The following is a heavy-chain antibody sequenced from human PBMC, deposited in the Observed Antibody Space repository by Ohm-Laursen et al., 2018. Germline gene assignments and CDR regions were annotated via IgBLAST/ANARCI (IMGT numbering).Heavy chain of an antibody. D-gene: IGHD6-13*01. Sequence: SSLRLSCSASGFTFSSYCLTWVRQAPGKGLEWVAVISYDGSNKYYADSVKGRFTISRDNSKNTLYLQMNSLRAEDTAVYYCAKGPGIAAAGEYFDYWGQGTLVTVSS. CDR3: AKGPGIAAAGEYFDY. CDR2: ISYDGSNK. V-gene: IGHV3-30*18. J-gene: IGHJ4*02. CDR1: GFTFSSYC.